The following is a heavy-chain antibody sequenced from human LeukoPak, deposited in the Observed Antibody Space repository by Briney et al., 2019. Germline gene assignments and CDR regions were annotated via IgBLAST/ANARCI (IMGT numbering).Heavy chain of an antibody. CDR2: ISGDGSTT. V-gene: IGHV3-74*01. CDR3: ARDEPTVTTGPPVGS. D-gene: IGHD4-17*01. J-gene: IGHJ5*02. CDR1: GFTFETYW. Sequence: GGSLRLPCAASGFTFETYWTHWVRQAPGKGLVWVSCISGDGSTTNYADSVKGRFTISRDNAKNTLYLQMNSLSAEDTAVYYCARDEPTVTTGPPVGSWGQGTLVTVSS.